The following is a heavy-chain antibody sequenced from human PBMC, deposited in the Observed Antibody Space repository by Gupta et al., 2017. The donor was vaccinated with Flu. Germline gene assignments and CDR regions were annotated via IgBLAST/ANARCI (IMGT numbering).Heavy chain of an antibody. V-gene: IGHV3-30*18. CDR3: AKDLGTDIVVVRGAFDI. J-gene: IGHJ3*02. CDR1: G. CDR2: ISYDGSNK. Sequence: GMHWVRQAPGKGLEWVAVISYDGSNKYYADSVKGRFTISRDNSKNTLYLQMNSLRAEDTAVYYCAKDLGTDIVVVRGAFDIWGQGTMVTVSS. D-gene: IGHD2-2*01.